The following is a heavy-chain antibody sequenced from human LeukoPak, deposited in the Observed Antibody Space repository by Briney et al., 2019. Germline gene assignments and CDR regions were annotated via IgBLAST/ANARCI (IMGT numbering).Heavy chain of an antibody. Sequence: GESLKISCKGSGYSFTSYWIGWVRQMPGKGLEWMGIIYPGDSDTRYSPSFQGQVTISADKSISTAYLQWSSLKASDTAMYYCARLRTSITMVRGVGHYYYGMDVWGQGTTVTVSS. D-gene: IGHD3-10*01. CDR1: GYSFTSYW. CDR2: IYPGDSDT. J-gene: IGHJ6*02. V-gene: IGHV5-51*01. CDR3: ARLRTSITMVRGVGHYYYGMDV.